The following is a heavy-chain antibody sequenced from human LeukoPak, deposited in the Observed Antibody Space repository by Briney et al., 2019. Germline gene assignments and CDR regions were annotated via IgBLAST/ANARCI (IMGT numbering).Heavy chain of an antibody. CDR1: GGTFSSYA. CDR3: ARGRSFGVVIMGFDY. Sequence: SVKVSCKASGGTFSSYAISWVRQAPGQGLEWKGGIIPIFGTANYAQKFQGRVTVTADESTSTAYMELSSLRSEDTAVYYCARGRSFGVVIMGFDYWGQGALVTVSS. V-gene: IGHV1-69*13. CDR2: IIPIFGTA. D-gene: IGHD3-3*01. J-gene: IGHJ4*02.